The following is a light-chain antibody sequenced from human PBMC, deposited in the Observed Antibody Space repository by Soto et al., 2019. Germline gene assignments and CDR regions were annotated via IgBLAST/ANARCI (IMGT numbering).Light chain of an antibody. CDR3: CSFAGGSTYVV. Sequence: QSALTQPASVSGSPGQSITISCIGTSSDVGNYELVSWYQQLPGKAPKLIIYEVTKRPSGVPNRFSGSKSGNTASLTISGNLAEDEADYHCCSFAGGSTYVVFGGGTKLTVL. CDR1: SSDVGNYEL. CDR2: EVT. J-gene: IGLJ2*01. V-gene: IGLV2-23*02.